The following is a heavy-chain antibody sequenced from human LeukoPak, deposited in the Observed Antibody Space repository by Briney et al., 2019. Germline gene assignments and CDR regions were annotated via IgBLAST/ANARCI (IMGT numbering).Heavy chain of an antibody. J-gene: IGHJ4*02. CDR1: GFTFSSYW. Sequence: GGSLRLSCAASGFTFSSYWMSWVRQAPGKGLEWVANIKQGGNEKYYVDSVKGRFTISRDNAKNSLYLQMNSLRAEDTAVYYCVSTEYYYDSSGYGDYWGQGTLVTVSS. CDR3: VSTEYYYDSSGYGDY. CDR2: IKQGGNEK. D-gene: IGHD3-22*01. V-gene: IGHV3-7*01.